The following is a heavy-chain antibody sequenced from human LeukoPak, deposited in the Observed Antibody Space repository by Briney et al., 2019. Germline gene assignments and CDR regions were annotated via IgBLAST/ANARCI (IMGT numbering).Heavy chain of an antibody. CDR1: GGSISSGGYY. J-gene: IGHJ3*02. V-gene: IGHV4-31*03. D-gene: IGHD3-22*01. CDR2: IYYSGHT. Sequence: SQTLSLTCTVSGGSISSGGYYWNWIRQHPGKGLEFNWYIYYSGHTYYNPSLESRFSISVDTSKSQFSLRLSSGTATAPAVYFCAKAGIYYYDKSGSYHNAFEIWGQGTMVTVSS. CDR3: AKAGIYYYDKSGSYHNAFEI.